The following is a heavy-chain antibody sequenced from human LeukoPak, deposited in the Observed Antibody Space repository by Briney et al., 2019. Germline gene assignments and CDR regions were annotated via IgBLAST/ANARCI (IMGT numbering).Heavy chain of an antibody. J-gene: IGHJ4*02. CDR3: ARGEDGDYPSFDY. D-gene: IGHD4-17*01. CDR2: INHSGRT. Sequence: SETLSLTCAVYGGSFSGYYWSWIRQPPGKGLEWIGEINHSGRTNYNPSLKSRVTISVDTSKNQFSLKLSSVTAADTAVYYCARGEDGDYPSFDYWGQGTLVTVSS. CDR1: GGSFSGYY. V-gene: IGHV4-34*01.